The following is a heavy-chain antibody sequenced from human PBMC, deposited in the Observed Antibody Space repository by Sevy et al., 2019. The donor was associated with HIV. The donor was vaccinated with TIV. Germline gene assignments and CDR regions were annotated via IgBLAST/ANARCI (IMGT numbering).Heavy chain of an antibody. CDR1: GYKFTSYG. J-gene: IGHJ4*02. D-gene: IGHD3-10*01. CDR3: AREGRGSTWASPIDY. CDR2: ISAYNGNT. Sequence: ASVKVSCKASGYKFTSYGISWVRQAPGQGLQWMGWISAYNGNTNYAQKLQGRVTMTTDTSTSTAYMELRSLRSDDTAVYYCAREGRGSTWASPIDYWGQGTLVTVSS. V-gene: IGHV1-18*01.